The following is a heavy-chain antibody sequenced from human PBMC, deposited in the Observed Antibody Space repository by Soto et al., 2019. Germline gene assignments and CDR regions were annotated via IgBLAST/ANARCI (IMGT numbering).Heavy chain of an antibody. J-gene: IGHJ3*02. Sequence: ASVKVSCKASGYTFTSYYMHWVRQAPGQGLEWMGIINPSGGSTSYAQKFQGRVTMTRDTSTSTVYMELSSLRSEDTAVYYCARAHTYYDFWSGYYPSLDAFDIWGQGTMVTVSS. CDR3: ARAHTYYDFWSGYYPSLDAFDI. CDR2: INPSGGST. CDR1: GYTFTSYY. D-gene: IGHD3-3*01. V-gene: IGHV1-46*03.